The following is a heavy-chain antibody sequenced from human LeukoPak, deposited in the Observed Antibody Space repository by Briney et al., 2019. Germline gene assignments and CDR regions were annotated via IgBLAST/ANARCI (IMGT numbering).Heavy chain of an antibody. CDR1: GYTSSTYW. V-gene: IGHV3-7*01. Sequence: GGSLRLSCVGSGYTSSTYWMSWVRQALGKGLEWVANIKEDVSDKNYVDSVKGRFTISRDNARNSLNLQMDSLRVDDTAVYYFVRGGGATDYWGQGALVTVSS. CDR3: VRGGGATDY. J-gene: IGHJ4*02. D-gene: IGHD3-16*01. CDR2: IKEDVSDK.